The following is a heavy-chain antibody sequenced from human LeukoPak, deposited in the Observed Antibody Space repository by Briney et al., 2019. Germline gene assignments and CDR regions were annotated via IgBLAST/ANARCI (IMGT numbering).Heavy chain of an antibody. J-gene: IGHJ4*02. V-gene: IGHV3-30*18. CDR2: ISYDGSNK. CDR1: GFTFSSYG. Sequence: GRSLRLSCAASGFTFSSYGMHWVRQAPGKGLEWVAVISYDGSNKYYADSVKGRFTISRDNSKNTLYLQMNSLRAEDTAVYYCAKAYGSESGDFDYWGQGTLVTVSS. D-gene: IGHD3-10*01. CDR3: AKAYGSESGDFDY.